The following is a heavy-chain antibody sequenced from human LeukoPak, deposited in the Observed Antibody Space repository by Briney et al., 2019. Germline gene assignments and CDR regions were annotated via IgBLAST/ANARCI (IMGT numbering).Heavy chain of an antibody. CDR2: ITATSSST. J-gene: IGHJ1*01. V-gene: IGHV3-21*01. CDR3: ARVVNYYDSSGYYYVEYFQH. Sequence: GGSLRLSCAASGFTFSSYGMSWARQAPGKGLEWVSAITATSSSTHDADSVKGRFTISRDNAKNSLYLQMNSLRAEDTAVYYCARVVNYYDSSGYYYVEYFQHWGQGTLVTVSS. D-gene: IGHD3-22*01. CDR1: GFTFSSYG.